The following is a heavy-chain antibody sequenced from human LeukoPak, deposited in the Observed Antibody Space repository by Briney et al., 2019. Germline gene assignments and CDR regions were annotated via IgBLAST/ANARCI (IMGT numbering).Heavy chain of an antibody. V-gene: IGHV1-2*02. J-gene: IGHJ4*02. D-gene: IGHD6-13*01. CDR3: ARVIQDSSSWFDY. CDR1: GYTFTGYY. Sequence: WASVKVSCKASGYTFTGYYMRWVRQAPGQGLEWMGWINPNSGGTNYAQKFQGRVTMTRDTSISTAYMELSRLRSDDTAVYYCARVIQDSSSWFDYWGQGTLVTVSS. CDR2: INPNSGGT.